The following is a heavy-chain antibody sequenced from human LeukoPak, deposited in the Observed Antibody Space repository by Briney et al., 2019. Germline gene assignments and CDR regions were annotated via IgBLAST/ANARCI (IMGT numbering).Heavy chain of an antibody. D-gene: IGHD5-24*01. CDR2: INPNSGGT. Sequence: ASVKVSCKASGYTFTGYYMHWVRQAPGQGLEWMGWINPNSGGTNYAQKFQGRVTMTRDTSISTAYMELSRLRSDDTAVYYCARAPPPRDGYNYPLYYWGQGTLVTVSS. CDR1: GYTFTGYY. V-gene: IGHV1-2*02. J-gene: IGHJ4*02. CDR3: ARAPPPRDGYNYPLYY.